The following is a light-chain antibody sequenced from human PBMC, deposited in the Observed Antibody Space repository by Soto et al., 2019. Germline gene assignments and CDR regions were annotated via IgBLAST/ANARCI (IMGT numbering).Light chain of an antibody. CDR1: QSVSSY. J-gene: IGKJ4*01. V-gene: IGKV3-11*01. CDR3: QQRSNWQNT. Sequence: EIVLTQSPATLSLSPGERATLSCRASQSVSSYLAWYQQKPGQAPRLLIYDASNRATGIPARFSGSGSGKDFTLTISSLEPEDFSVYYCQQRSNWQNTFGGGPKVEIK. CDR2: DAS.